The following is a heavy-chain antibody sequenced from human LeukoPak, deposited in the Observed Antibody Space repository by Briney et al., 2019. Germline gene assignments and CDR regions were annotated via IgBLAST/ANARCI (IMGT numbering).Heavy chain of an antibody. V-gene: IGHV1-69*13. CDR2: IIPIFGTA. CDR3: ARTLGGVTRGVYGMEV. D-gene: IGHD4-17*01. CDR1: GYTFTSYY. Sequence: EASVKVSCKASGYTFTSYYMHWVRQAPGQGLEWMGGIIPIFGTANYAQKFQGRVTITADESTSTAYMELSSLRSEDTAVYYCARTLGGVTRGVYGMEVWGQGTTVTVSS. J-gene: IGHJ6*01.